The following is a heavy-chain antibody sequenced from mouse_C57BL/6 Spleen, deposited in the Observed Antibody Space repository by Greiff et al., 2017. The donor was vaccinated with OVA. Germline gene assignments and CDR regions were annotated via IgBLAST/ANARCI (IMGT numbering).Heavy chain of an antibody. CDR1: GYAFSSSW. V-gene: IGHV1-82*01. J-gene: IGHJ2*01. CDR3: AREGGGITTVVDY. CDR2: IYPGDGDT. Sequence: QVQLQQSGPELVKPGASVKISCKASGYAFSSSWMNWVKQRPGKGLEWIGRIYPGDGDTNYNGKFKGKATLTADKSSSTAYMQLSSRTSEDSAVYFCAREGGGITTVVDYWGQGTTLTVSS. D-gene: IGHD1-1*01.